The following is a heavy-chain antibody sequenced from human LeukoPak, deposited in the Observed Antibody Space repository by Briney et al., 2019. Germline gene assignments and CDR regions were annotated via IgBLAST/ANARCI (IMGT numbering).Heavy chain of an antibody. CDR3: AGGKYYDFWSGYSGYYGMDV. D-gene: IGHD3-3*01. CDR2: ISSSSSTI. Sequence: GGSLRLSCAASGFTFSSYAMSWVRQAPGKGLEWVSYISSSSSTIYYADSVKGRFTISRDNAKNSLYLQMNSLRDEDTAVYYCAGGKYYDFWSGYSGYYGMDVWGQGTTVTVSS. V-gene: IGHV3-48*02. J-gene: IGHJ6*02. CDR1: GFTFSSYA.